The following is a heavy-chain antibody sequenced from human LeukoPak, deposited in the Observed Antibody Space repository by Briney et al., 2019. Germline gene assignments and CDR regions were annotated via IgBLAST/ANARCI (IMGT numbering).Heavy chain of an antibody. V-gene: IGHV3-23*01. Sequence: GGSLRLSCAASGFTFSSYAMSWVRQAPGKGLEWVSAISGSGGSTYYADSVKGRFTISRDNSRNTLYLQMNSLRAEDTAVYYCAKGPYYYDSSGSGYWGQGTLVTVSS. J-gene: IGHJ4*02. CDR3: AKGPYYYDSSGSGY. CDR2: ISGSGGST. CDR1: GFTFSSYA. D-gene: IGHD3-22*01.